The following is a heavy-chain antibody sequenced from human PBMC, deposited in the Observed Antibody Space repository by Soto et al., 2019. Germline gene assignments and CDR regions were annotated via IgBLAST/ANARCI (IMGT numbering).Heavy chain of an antibody. Sequence: QVQLVQSGAEVKKPGSSVKVSCKASGGTFSSYAISWVRQAPGQGLEWMGGIIPIFGTANYAQKFQGRVTITADESTSTAYMELSSLRSEDTAVYSCARSRVTYYYDRSALDIWGQGTMVTGSS. CDR1: GGTFSSYA. D-gene: IGHD3-22*01. J-gene: IGHJ3*02. CDR2: IIPIFGTA. V-gene: IGHV1-69*01. CDR3: ARSRVTYYYDRSALDI.